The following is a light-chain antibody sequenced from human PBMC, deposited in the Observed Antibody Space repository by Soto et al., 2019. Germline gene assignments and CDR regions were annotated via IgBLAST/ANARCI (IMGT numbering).Light chain of an antibody. CDR1: SSDVGGYNY. J-gene: IGLJ1*01. CDR2: DVT. V-gene: IGLV2-14*01. Sequence: QSVLTQPASVSGSPGQSIAISCTGTSSDVGGYNYVSWYQQHPGKAPKLIIFDVTNRPSGVSDRFSGSKSGSTACLTISGLQADDEADYYCTSFAGSGTYVFGTGTKLTVL. CDR3: TSFAGSGTYV.